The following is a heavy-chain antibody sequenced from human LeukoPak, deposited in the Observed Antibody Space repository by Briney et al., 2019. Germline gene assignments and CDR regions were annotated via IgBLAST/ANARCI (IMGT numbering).Heavy chain of an antibody. D-gene: IGHD3-22*01. CDR2: INHSGST. Sequence: PSETLSLTCAVYGGSFSGYYWSWIRQPPGKGLEWIGEINHSGSTNYNPSLKSRVTISVDTSKNQFSLKLSSVTAADTAVYYCARGLYYYDSSGYKQPNDYWGQGTLVTVSS. J-gene: IGHJ4*02. CDR3: ARGLYYYDSSGYKQPNDY. V-gene: IGHV4-34*01. CDR1: GGSFSGYY.